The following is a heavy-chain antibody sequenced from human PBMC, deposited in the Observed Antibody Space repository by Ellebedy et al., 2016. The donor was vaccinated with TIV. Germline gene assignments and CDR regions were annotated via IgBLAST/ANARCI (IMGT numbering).Heavy chain of an antibody. J-gene: IGHJ6*02. D-gene: IGHD3-10*01. CDR3: TTGHLSYYSYYYGMDV. V-gene: IGHV3-15*01. CDR2: IKSKTDGGTT. CDR1: GFTFSNAW. Sequence: PGGSLRLSCAASGFTFSNAWMSWVRQAPGKGLEWVGRIKSKTDGGTTDYAAPVKGRFTISRDDSKNTLYLQMNSLKTEDTAVYYCTTGHLSYYSYYYGMDVWGQGTTVTVSS.